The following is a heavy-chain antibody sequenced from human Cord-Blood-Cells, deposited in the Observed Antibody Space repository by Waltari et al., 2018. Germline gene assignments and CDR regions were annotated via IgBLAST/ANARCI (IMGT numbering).Heavy chain of an antibody. J-gene: IGHJ4*02. CDR3: ARDLSAVIAAAGEFDY. Sequence: EVQLVESGGGLVQPGGSLRLSCAASGFTFGSYSMKWVRQAPGKGLEWVSYISSSSSTIYDADSVKGRFTISRDNAKNSLYLQMNSLRAEDTAVYYCARDLSAVIAAAGEFDYWGQGTLVTVSS. V-gene: IGHV3-48*01. CDR2: ISSSSSTI. D-gene: IGHD6-13*01. CDR1: GFTFGSYS.